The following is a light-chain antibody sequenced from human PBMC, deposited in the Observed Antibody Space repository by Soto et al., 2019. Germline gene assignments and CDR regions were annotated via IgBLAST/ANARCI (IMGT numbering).Light chain of an antibody. Sequence: EIVMTQSPATLSVSPGERATLSCRAIQSVTSNYLAWYQQKPGQAPRLLIYAASRRAPGIPDRFSASGSGTDFTLAISRLEPEDFAVYFCQQYGTSPPWTFGRGTKVDIK. CDR1: QSVTSNY. CDR2: AAS. CDR3: QQYGTSPPWT. J-gene: IGKJ1*01. V-gene: IGKV3-20*01.